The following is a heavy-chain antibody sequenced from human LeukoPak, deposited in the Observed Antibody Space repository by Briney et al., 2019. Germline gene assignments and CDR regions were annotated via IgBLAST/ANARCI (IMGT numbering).Heavy chain of an antibody. J-gene: IGHJ4*02. CDR3: AKDRAAMPTYYFDY. V-gene: IGHV3-30*18. D-gene: IGHD2-2*01. CDR1: GFTFSSYG. CDR2: ISFDGSDK. Sequence: PGGSLRLSCEASGFTFSSYGMHWICRAPGKGLEWVAVISFDGSDKYYADSVSGRFTISRDNSKNTLYVQMNSLRAEDTAVYYCAKDRAAMPTYYFDYWGQGALVTVSS.